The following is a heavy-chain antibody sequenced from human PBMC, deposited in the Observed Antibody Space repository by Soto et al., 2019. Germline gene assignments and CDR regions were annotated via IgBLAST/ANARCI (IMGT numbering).Heavy chain of an antibody. CDR3: ARDPIVVVPADISNYYYGMDV. CDR1: GFTFSSYG. Sequence: PGGSLRLSCAASGFTFSSYGMHWVRQAPGKGLEWVAVIWYDGSNKYYADSVKGRFTISGDNSKNTLYLQMNSLRAEDTAVYYCARDPIVVVPADISNYYYGMDVWGQGTTVTVSS. V-gene: IGHV3-33*01. J-gene: IGHJ6*02. D-gene: IGHD2-2*02. CDR2: IWYDGSNK.